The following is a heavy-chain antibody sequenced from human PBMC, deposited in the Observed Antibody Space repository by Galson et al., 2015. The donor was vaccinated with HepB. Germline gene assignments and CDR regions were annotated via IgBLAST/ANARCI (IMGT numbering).Heavy chain of an antibody. CDR2: ISCSGGST. J-gene: IGHJ4*02. CDR3: ATGTLALSVPSLY. CDR1: GFTFSSYA. V-gene: IGHV3-23*01. Sequence: SLRLSCAVSGFTFSSYAMRWVRQAPGKGLEWVSVISCSGGSTYYADSVKGRFTISRDNSENTLYLQLNSLTAEDTAVYYCATGTLALSVPSLYWGQGTLVMVSS. D-gene: IGHD2-15*01.